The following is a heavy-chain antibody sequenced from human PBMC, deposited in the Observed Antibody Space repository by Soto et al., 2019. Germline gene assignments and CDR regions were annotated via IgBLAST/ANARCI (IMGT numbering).Heavy chain of an antibody. CDR3: ARHQPPDYYGSGTPALYYYYYYGMDV. D-gene: IGHD3-10*01. Sequence: PGESLKISCKGSGYSFTSYWIGWVRQIPGKGLEWMGIIYPGDSDTRYSPSFQGQVTISADKSISTAYLQWSSLKASDTAMYYCARHQPPDYYGSGTPALYYYYYYGMDVWGQGTTVTVSS. V-gene: IGHV5-51*01. CDR1: GYSFTSYW. J-gene: IGHJ6*02. CDR2: IYPGDSDT.